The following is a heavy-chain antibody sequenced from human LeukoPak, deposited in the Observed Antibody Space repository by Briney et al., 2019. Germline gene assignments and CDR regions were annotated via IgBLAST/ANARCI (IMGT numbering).Heavy chain of an antibody. CDR2: ISSSSSYI. CDR1: GFTFSSYS. CDR3: ARGRRVVTPPVDY. V-gene: IGHV3-21*01. J-gene: IGHJ4*02. Sequence: PGGSLRLSCAASGFTFSSYSMNWVRQAPGKGLEWVSSISSSSSYIYYADSVKGRFTISRDNAKNPLYLQMNSLRAEDTAVYYCARGRRVVTPPVDYWGQGTLVTVSS. D-gene: IGHD3-3*01.